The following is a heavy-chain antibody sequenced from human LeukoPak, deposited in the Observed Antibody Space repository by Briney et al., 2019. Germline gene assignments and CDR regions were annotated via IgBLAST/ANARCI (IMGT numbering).Heavy chain of an antibody. CDR3: ARLRYDFSS. D-gene: IGHD3-3*01. CDR2: ISSGGSTI. V-gene: IGHV3-48*03. Sequence: GVSLRVSCADSGFTFSSYEMKWVRQAPGKGLEWISYISSGGSTIYDADSVKGRFTISRDNAKNSLYLQMNSLRAEDTAVYYCARLRYDFSSWGQGTLVTVSS. CDR1: GFTFSSYE. J-gene: IGHJ5*02.